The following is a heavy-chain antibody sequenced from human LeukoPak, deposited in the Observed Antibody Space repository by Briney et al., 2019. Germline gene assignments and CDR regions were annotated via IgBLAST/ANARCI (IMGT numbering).Heavy chain of an antibody. CDR1: GGSISSSSYY. V-gene: IGHV4-39*01. CDR2: IYYRGST. J-gene: IGHJ5*02. CDR3: ARNPHLNWFDP. Sequence: SETLSLTCTVSGGSISSSSYYWGWIRQPPGKGLEWIGSIYYRGSTYYNPSLKSRVTISVDTSKNQFSLKLSSVTAADTAVYYCARNPHLNWFDPWGQGTLVTVSS.